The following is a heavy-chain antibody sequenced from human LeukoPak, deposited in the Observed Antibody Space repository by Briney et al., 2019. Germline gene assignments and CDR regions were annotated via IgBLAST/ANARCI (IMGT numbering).Heavy chain of an antibody. CDR2: VFTTGGA. J-gene: IGHJ4*02. V-gene: IGHV4-4*07. D-gene: IGHD7-27*01. Sequence: PSETLSLTCTVSGGSISTYYWSWIRQPAGKGLEWIGRVFTTGGANYNPSLKSRVTMSLDTSRNLFSLKLNSVTAADTAVYYCVRDGPSWGLLWGQGALVTVSS. CDR3: VRDGPSWGLL. CDR1: GGSISTYY.